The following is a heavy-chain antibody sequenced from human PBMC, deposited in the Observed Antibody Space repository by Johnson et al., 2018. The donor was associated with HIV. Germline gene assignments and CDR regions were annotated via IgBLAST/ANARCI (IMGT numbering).Heavy chain of an antibody. V-gene: IGHV3-11*01. CDR1: GFTFSDYY. J-gene: IGHJ3*02. Sequence: QVQLVESGGGVVQPGRSLRLSCAASGFTFSDYYMSWIRQAPGKGLEWVSYISSSGSTIYYADSVKGRFTISRDNAKNSLYLHMNSLKTEDTAVYYCTREGRTVAAFTVGAFDIWGQGTMVTVSS. CDR3: TREGRTVAAFTVGAFDI. CDR2: ISSSGSTI. D-gene: IGHD6-19*01.